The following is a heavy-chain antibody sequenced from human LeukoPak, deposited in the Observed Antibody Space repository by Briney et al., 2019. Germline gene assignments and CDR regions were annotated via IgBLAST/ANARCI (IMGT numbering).Heavy chain of an antibody. CDR1: GGSFSGYY. Sequence: PSETLSLTCAVYGGSFSGYYWSWIRQPPGKGLEWIGEINHSGSTNYNPSLKSRVTISVDTSKNQFSLKLSSVTAADTAVYYCARGVVRYFDWSLGYNWFDPWGQGTLVTVSS. CDR3: ARGVVRYFDWSLGYNWFDP. CDR2: INHSGST. D-gene: IGHD3-9*01. J-gene: IGHJ5*02. V-gene: IGHV4-34*01.